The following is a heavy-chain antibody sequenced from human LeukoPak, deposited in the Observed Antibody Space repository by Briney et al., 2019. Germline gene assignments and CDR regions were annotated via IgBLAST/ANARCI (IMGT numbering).Heavy chain of an antibody. V-gene: IGHV4-4*02. J-gene: IGHJ6*03. Sequence: SGTLSLTCAVFGGSISSSNWWSWVRQPPGKGLEWIGEIYHSGSTNYNPSLKSRVTISVDTSKNQFSLKLSSVTAADTAVYYCARGSGWYAYYMDVWGKGTTVTISS. CDR1: GGSISSSNW. CDR2: IYHSGST. CDR3: ARGSGWYAYYMDV. D-gene: IGHD6-19*01.